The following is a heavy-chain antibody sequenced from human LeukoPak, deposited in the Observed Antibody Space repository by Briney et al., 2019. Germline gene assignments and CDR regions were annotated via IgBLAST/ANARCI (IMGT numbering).Heavy chain of an antibody. Sequence: GGSLRLSCAASGFSFTNAWMSWVSQAPGKGLEWVGRIKSKTDGGTTDYAAPVKGRFTISRDDSKNTLYLQMNSLKTEDTAVYYCTTYYDILTGYYYPYYFDYWGQGTLVTVSS. J-gene: IGHJ4*02. CDR3: TTYYDILTGYYYPYYFDY. CDR2: IKSKTDGGTT. V-gene: IGHV3-15*01. CDR1: GFSFTNAW. D-gene: IGHD3-9*01.